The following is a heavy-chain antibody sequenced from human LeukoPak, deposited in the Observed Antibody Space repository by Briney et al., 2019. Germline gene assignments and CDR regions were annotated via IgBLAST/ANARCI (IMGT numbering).Heavy chain of an antibody. CDR3: ARLSRDYYYMDV. J-gene: IGHJ6*03. Sequence: SETLSLTCTVSGGSISSGSYYWSWIRQPAGKGLEWIGRIYTSGSTNYNPSLKSRVTISVDTSENQFSLKLSSVTAADTAVYYCARLSRDYYYMDVWGKGTTVTVSS. CDR1: GGSISSGSYY. CDR2: IYTSGST. D-gene: IGHD2-2*01. V-gene: IGHV4-61*02.